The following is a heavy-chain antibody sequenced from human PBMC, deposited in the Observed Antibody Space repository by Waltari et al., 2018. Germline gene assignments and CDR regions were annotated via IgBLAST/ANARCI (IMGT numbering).Heavy chain of an antibody. D-gene: IGHD2-15*01. V-gene: IGHV3-53*01. J-gene: IGHJ6*03. Sequence: EVEVVESGGGLMQPGGSLRLSCAASGFSVSDNFISWVRQAPGKGLGWVSISYTVGTTDFAESVKGRFTISRDNSRNTVYLQMNSLRVEDTAVYFCARVAGTALHRYYHYYMDLWGKGTTVTVSS. CDR2: SYTVGTT. CDR3: ARVAGTALHRYYHYYMDL. CDR1: GFSVSDNF.